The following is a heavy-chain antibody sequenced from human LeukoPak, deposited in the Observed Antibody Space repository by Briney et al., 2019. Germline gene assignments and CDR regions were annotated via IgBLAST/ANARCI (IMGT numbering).Heavy chain of an antibody. J-gene: IGHJ4*02. Sequence: GALKLFCAAFGVNFSWFGLHWVRPASGEGLEWVGRFRRKANSYATAYAASVKGRFTISRDDSKNTAYLQMNSLKTEDTAVYYCTRPHYDSSGYYYAFDYWGQGTLVTVSS. D-gene: IGHD3-22*01. CDR1: GVNFSWFG. V-gene: IGHV3-73*01. CDR3: TRPHYDSSGYYYAFDY. CDR2: FRRKANSYAT.